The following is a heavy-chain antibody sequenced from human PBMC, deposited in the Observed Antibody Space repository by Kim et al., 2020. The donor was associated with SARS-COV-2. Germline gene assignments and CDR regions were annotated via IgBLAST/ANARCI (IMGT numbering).Heavy chain of an antibody. CDR3: AKGVWTSGPLCAYDYYLDY. D-gene: IGHD3-16*01. V-gene: IGHV3-30*18. CDR2: ISKDGSNK. CDR1: GFTFSTYG. J-gene: IGHJ4*02. Sequence: GGSLRLSCAASGFTFSTYGMHWVRQAPGKGPEWVAVISKDGSNKYYADSVKGRFTISRDNSKNTLFLQMNSLRPEDTAVYYCAKGVWTSGPLCAYDYYLDYWGQGTLVTVSS.